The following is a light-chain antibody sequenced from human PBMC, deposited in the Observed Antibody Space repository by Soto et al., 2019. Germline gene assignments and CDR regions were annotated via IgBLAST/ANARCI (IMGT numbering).Light chain of an antibody. J-gene: IGKJ4*01. V-gene: IGKV3-15*01. Sequence: EVVMTQSPATLSVSPGERATLSCRASQSVSSNLAWYQQKPGQPPRLLIYGASRRATNIPARFSGGGSDTEFTLTISTLQSEDFAVYYCQYYDNWRLSFGGGTRWIS. CDR3: QYYDNWRLS. CDR1: QSVSSN. CDR2: GAS.